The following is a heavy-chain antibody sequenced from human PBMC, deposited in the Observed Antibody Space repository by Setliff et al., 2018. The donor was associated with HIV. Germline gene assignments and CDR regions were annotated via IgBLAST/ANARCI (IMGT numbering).Heavy chain of an antibody. Sequence: SETLSLTCTVSGGSISSSSYYWGWIRQPPGKGLEWIGSIYYSGSTYYNPSLKSRVTISVDTSNNQFSLKLSSVTAADTAVYYCARGLIVVVPAAIIRYDAFDIWGQGTMVTVSS. V-gene: IGHV4-39*07. J-gene: IGHJ3*02. CDR3: ARGLIVVVPAAIIRYDAFDI. CDR1: GGSISSSSYY. CDR2: IYYSGST. D-gene: IGHD2-2*01.